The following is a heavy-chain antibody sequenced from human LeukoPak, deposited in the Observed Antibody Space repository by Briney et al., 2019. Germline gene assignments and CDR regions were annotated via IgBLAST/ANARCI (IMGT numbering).Heavy chain of an antibody. CDR3: AREYYDFWSGYYFYNWFDL. V-gene: IGHV1-69*01. CDR2: IIPIFGTA. J-gene: IGHJ5*02. CDR1: GYTFSSYA. Sequence: ASVKVSCKASGYTFSSYAINWVRQAPGQGLEWMGVIIPIFGTATYAQKFQGRVTITADESTSTAYMELSSLRSEDTAGYYCAREYYDFWSGYYFYNWFDLCGQGTQVTVSS. D-gene: IGHD3-3*01.